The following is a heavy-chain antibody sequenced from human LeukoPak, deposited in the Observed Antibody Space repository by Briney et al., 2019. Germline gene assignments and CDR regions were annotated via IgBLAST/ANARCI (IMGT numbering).Heavy chain of an antibody. CDR3: ARQDRTLYYDSSGLYFDY. J-gene: IGHJ4*02. CDR1: GYSISSGYY. CDR2: IFHGGNT. Sequence: SETLSLTCAVSGYSISSGYYWGLIRQPPGQGLEWIGSIFHGGNTYYSPPLKSRVTISMDTSMNQFSLKVPSVTAADTAVYYCARQDRTLYYDSSGLYFDYWGQGTLVAVSS. V-gene: IGHV4-38-2*01. D-gene: IGHD3-22*01.